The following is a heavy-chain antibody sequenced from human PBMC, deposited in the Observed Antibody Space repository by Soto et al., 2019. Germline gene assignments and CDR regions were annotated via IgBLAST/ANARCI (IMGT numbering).Heavy chain of an antibody. CDR2: ISYSGST. Sequence: SETLSLTCTVSGGSISSGSYYWSWSRQRPGQGLEWIGYISYSGSTHYNPSLKSRLTISADTSKNQFALKLSSVTAADTAVYYCARGNIINMIVMVLDSWGQGNLVTVSS. J-gene: IGHJ4*02. V-gene: IGHV4-31*03. D-gene: IGHD3-22*01. CDR3: ARGNIINMIVMVLDS. CDR1: GGSISSGSYY.